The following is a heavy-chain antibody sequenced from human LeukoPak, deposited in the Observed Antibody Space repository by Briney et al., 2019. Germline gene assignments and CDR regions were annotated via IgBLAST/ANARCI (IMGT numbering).Heavy chain of an antibody. D-gene: IGHD3-9*01. V-gene: IGHV4-59*01. CDR1: GASIGSYY. CDR2: IYYSRGT. J-gene: IGHJ4*02. CDR3: AREGGYDILTGYQDY. Sequence: SETLSLTCTVSGASIGSYYWSWIRQPPGKGLEWIGHIYYSRGTNYNPSLKSRVTISVDTSKNHLSLKLSSVTAADTAVYYCAREGGYDILTGYQDYWGQGTLVTVSS.